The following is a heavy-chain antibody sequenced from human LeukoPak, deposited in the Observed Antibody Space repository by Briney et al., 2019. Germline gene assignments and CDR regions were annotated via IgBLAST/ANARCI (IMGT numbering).Heavy chain of an antibody. Sequence: GGSLRLSCAASGFTFSSYSMNWVRQAPGKGLEWVSSISSSSSYIYYADSVKGRFTISRDNAKNSLYLQMNSLRAEDTAVYYCARDPETEDTAMAMPDYWGQGTLVTVSS. J-gene: IGHJ4*02. CDR2: ISSSSSYI. CDR1: GFTFSSYS. D-gene: IGHD5-18*01. CDR3: ARDPETEDTAMAMPDY. V-gene: IGHV3-21*01.